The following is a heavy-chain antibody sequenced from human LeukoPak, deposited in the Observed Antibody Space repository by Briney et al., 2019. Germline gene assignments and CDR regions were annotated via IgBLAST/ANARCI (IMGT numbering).Heavy chain of an antibody. D-gene: IGHD2-2*01. Sequence: GASVKVSCKASGYTFTGYYMHWVRQAPGQGLEWMAWINPNSGGTYYAQNFHDRITMTRDTSISTAYMELSRLRSDDTAIYYCARANALYCSSTSCLFDYWRQGTLVTVSS. V-gene: IGHV1-2*02. CDR2: INPNSGGT. J-gene: IGHJ4*02. CDR1: GYTFTGYY. CDR3: ARANALYCSSTSCLFDY.